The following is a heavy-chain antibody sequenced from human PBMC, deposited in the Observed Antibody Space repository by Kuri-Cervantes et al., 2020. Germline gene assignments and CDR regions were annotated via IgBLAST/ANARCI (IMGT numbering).Heavy chain of an antibody. D-gene: IGHD3-10*01. J-gene: IGHJ3*02. CDR3: ARHGWLLWFGELFRGAFDI. V-gene: IGHV4-39*01. CDR1: GGSISSGGYY. CDR2: IYYSGST. Sequence: SETLSLTCTVSGGSISSGGYYWSWIRQHPGKGLEWIGYIYYSGSTYYNPSLKSRVTISVDTSKNQFSLKLSSVTAADTAVYYCARHGWLLWFGELFRGAFDIWGQGTMVTVSS.